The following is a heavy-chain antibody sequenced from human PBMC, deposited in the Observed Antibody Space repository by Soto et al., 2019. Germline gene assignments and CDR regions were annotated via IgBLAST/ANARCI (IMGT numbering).Heavy chain of an antibody. Sequence: QVQLVESGGGVVQPGRSLRLSCAASGFTFSSFGMHWVRQAPGKGLEWVAVISYDGSNIYYADSVKGRFTISRDNSKNTLYLQMNSLRAEDTAVYYCAKDPNYYDSSGYFYYFDNWGQGTLVTVSS. V-gene: IGHV3-30*18. CDR3: AKDPNYYDSSGYFYYFDN. D-gene: IGHD3-22*01. CDR2: ISYDGSNI. CDR1: GFTFSSFG. J-gene: IGHJ4*02.